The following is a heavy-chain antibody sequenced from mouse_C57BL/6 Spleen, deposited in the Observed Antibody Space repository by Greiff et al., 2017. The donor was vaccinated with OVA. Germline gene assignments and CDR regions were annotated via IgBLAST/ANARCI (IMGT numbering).Heavy chain of an antibody. CDR2: INPNNGGT. V-gene: IGHV1-18*01. D-gene: IGHD2-2*01. CDR1: GYTFTDYN. Sequence: VQLQQSGPELVKPGASVKIPCKASGYTFTDYNMDWVKQSHGKSLEWIGDINPNNGGTIYNQKFKGKATLTVDKSSSTAYMELRSLTSEDTAVYYCARAGYGDDGDYYAMGYWGQGTSVTVSS. J-gene: IGHJ4*01. CDR3: ARAGYGDDGDYYAMGY.